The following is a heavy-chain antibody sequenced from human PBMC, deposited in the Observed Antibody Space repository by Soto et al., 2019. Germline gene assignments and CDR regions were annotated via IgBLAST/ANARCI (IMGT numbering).Heavy chain of an antibody. CDR3: ARDLVEGALNGFDV. D-gene: IGHD3-16*01. V-gene: IGHV3-21*01. CDR2: ISDIGTYI. J-gene: IGHJ3*01. CDR1: GFTLSDHS. Sequence: GGSLRLSCVASGFTLSDHSMNWVRLAPGKGLEWVSAISDIGTYIFYADSVKGRFTISRDNAKNSLYLQMDSLGAEDTALYYCARDLVEGALNGFDVWGQGTMVTVSS.